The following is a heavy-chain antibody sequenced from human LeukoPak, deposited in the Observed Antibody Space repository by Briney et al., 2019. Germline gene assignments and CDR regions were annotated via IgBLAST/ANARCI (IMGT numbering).Heavy chain of an antibody. V-gene: IGHV3-23*01. D-gene: IGHD2-21*02. CDR1: GFTFSTQG. Sequence: PGGSLRLSCEASGFTFSTQGMSWVRQAPGKGLEWISTISSSGDTTHYVDSVRGRFTISRDNSKNTLYLQMSSLRAEDTATYYCARMTANYWGQGTLVTVSS. CDR2: ISSSGDTT. J-gene: IGHJ4*02. CDR3: ARMTANY.